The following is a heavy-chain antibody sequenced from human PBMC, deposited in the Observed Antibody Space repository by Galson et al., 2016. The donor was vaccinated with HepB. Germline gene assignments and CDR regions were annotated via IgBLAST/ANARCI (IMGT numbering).Heavy chain of an antibody. CDR3: ARLQWELVDY. D-gene: IGHD1-26*01. J-gene: IGHJ4*02. Sequence: SLRLSCAASGFTFSSYGMHWVRQAPGKGLEWVAVTWYDGSNKYYADSVKGRFTISRDNSKNTLYLQMNSPRVEDMAVYYCARLQWELVDYWGQGTLVTVSS. CDR1: GFTFSSYG. V-gene: IGHV3-33*01. CDR2: TWYDGSNK.